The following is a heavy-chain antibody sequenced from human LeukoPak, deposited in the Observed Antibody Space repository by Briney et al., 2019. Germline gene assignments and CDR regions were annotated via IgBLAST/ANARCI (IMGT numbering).Heavy chain of an antibody. CDR2: IRSRSKNYAT. Sequence: GGSLRLSCAASGFTFSGSAMHWVRQASGKGLEWVGRIRSRSKNYATAYASSVRGRFTISRDDSKNAAYLQMNGLKTEDTATCYCMFTHDYGDNWGQGTLVTVSS. J-gene: IGHJ4*02. CDR1: GFTFSGSA. V-gene: IGHV3-73*01. D-gene: IGHD4-17*01. CDR3: MFTHDYGDN.